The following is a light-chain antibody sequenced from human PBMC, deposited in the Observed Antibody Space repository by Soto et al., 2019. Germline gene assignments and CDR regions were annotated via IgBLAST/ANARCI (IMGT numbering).Light chain of an antibody. CDR2: AAS. CDR1: QGISSY. Sequence: DLQLTQSPSFLSASVGDRVTITCRASQGISSYLAWYQQKPGKAPKLLIYAASTLQSGVPSRFSGSGSGTEFTLTISSLQPEDFATYYCQQLNSYPRVTFGGGTKVDIK. J-gene: IGKJ4*01. CDR3: QQLNSYPRVT. V-gene: IGKV1-9*01.